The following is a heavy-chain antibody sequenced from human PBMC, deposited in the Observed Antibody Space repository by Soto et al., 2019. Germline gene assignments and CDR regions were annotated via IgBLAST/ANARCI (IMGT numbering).Heavy chain of an antibody. V-gene: IGHV3-11*01. Sequence: PGGSLRLSCAASGFTFSDYYMSWIRQAPGKGLEWVSYISSSGTTIYYADSVKGRFTVSRDSAKNSLHLQMNSLRDEDTAVYYCARGMPGPDTLFGLFDYWGQGTLVTVSS. CDR2: ISSSGTTI. CDR3: ARGMPGPDTLFGLFDY. D-gene: IGHD3-10*02. CDR1: GFTFSDYY. J-gene: IGHJ4*02.